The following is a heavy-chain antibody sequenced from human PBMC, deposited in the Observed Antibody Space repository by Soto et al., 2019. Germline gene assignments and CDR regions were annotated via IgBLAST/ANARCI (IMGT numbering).Heavy chain of an antibody. J-gene: IGHJ5*02. CDR3: ARSFCRDAVRCNWFDP. Sequence: QVQLQESGPGLVKSSETLSLTCTVSGASSSSYYWSWIRQPPGKGLEWIGYMNDFGRIIYNPSLKSRVTVSLDTSKNQFALKLTSVIAADTAVYYCARSFCRDAVRCNWFDPWGQGTLVTVSS. V-gene: IGHV4-59*01. CDR2: MNDFGRI. CDR1: GASSSSYY. D-gene: IGHD2-8*01.